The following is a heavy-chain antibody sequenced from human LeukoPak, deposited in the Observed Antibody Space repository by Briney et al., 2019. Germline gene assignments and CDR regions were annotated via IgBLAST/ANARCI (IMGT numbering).Heavy chain of an antibody. CDR2: IYSGGST. V-gene: IGHV3-53*01. Sequence: VGSLRLSCAASGFTVSSNYMSWVRQAPGKGLEWVSVIYSGGSTYYADYVKGRFTISRDNSKNTLYLQMNSLRAEDTAVYYCAREGYDSSGYFFDYWGQGTLVTVSS. J-gene: IGHJ4*02. D-gene: IGHD3-22*01. CDR3: AREGYDSSGYFFDY. CDR1: GFTVSSNY.